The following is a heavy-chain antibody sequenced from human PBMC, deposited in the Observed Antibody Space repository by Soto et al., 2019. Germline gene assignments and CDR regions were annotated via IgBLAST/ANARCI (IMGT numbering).Heavy chain of an antibody. Sequence: EVRLLESGGGLVQPGGSLRLSCVASGFTFSNYAMSWVRQAPGKGLEWVSVVTGRSSSTYYADSVEGRFIISRDNSRNTLFLQMNSLGAEDTAVYYCTKHLPYKKNPRRWADAFHIWGQGTILTVSS. CDR2: VTGRSSST. D-gene: IGHD1-1*01. CDR1: GFTFSNYA. V-gene: IGHV3-23*01. CDR3: TKHLPYKKNPRRWADAFHI. J-gene: IGHJ3*02.